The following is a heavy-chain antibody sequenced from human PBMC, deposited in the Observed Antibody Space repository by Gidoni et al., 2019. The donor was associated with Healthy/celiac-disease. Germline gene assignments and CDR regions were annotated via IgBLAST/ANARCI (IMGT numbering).Heavy chain of an antibody. V-gene: IGHV3-9*01. Sequence: EVQLVESGGGLVQPGRSLRLSCAASGFTLDDYAMHWVRQTPGKGLEWVSGISWNSGSIGYADSVKGRFTISRDNAKNSLYLQMNSLRAEDTALYYCAKDGTLYCSGGSCSSFDYWGQGTLVTVSS. CDR2: ISWNSGSI. J-gene: IGHJ4*02. CDR3: AKDGTLYCSGGSCSSFDY. CDR1: GFTLDDYA. D-gene: IGHD2-15*01.